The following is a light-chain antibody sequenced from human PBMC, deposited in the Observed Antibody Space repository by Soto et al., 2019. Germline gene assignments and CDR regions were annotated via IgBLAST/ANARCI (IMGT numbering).Light chain of an antibody. V-gene: IGKV3-15*01. J-gene: IGKJ4*01. CDR2: GAS. Sequence: EIVMTQSPVTLFVSPGERATLSCRASQSVSSNLAWYQQKPGQAPRLLIYGASTRATGIPARFSGSGSGTDFTLIISSLQSEDSAIYYCQQRSNWVTFGGGTKVDIK. CDR1: QSVSSN. CDR3: QQRSNWVT.